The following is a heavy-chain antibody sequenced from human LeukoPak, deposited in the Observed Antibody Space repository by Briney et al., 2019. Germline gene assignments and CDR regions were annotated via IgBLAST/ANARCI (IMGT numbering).Heavy chain of an antibody. CDR1: GYTFTTYG. J-gene: IGHJ5*02. D-gene: IGHD6-6*01. V-gene: IGHV1-18*01. CDR2: ISTYNGNT. Sequence: GASVKVSCKASGYTFTTYGISWVRQGPGQGLEWVGWISTYNGNTNYAQQFQGRVTMTTDTSMSTTYMELRSLRSDDTAVYYCARDLIAVRPGWFDPWGQGSLVTVSS. CDR3: ARDLIAVRPGWFDP.